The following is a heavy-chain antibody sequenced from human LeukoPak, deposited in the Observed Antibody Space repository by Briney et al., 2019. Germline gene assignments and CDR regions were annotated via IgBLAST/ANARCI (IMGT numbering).Heavy chain of an antibody. CDR2: IWYDRSNK. J-gene: IGHJ4*02. V-gene: IGHV3-33*01. CDR3: ARDSGVDTAMVDFDY. Sequence: PGGSLRLSCAASGFTFSSYGMHWVRQAPGKGLEWVAVIWYDRSNKYYADSVKGRFTISRDNSKNTLYLQMNSLRAEDTAVYYCARDSGVDTAMVDFDYWGQGTLVTVSS. CDR1: GFTFSSYG. D-gene: IGHD5-18*01.